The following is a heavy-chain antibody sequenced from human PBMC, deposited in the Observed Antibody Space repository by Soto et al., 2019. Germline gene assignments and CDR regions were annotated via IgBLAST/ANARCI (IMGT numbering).Heavy chain of an antibody. Sequence: ASVNVSCKASGYTFTSYGISWVRQAPGQGLEWMGWISAYNGDTNYAQKLQGRVTMTTDTSTSTAYMELRSLRSDDTAVYYCARDHVAVAGYNGFDPWGQGTLVTASS. CDR1: GYTFTSYG. CDR2: ISAYNGDT. V-gene: IGHV1-18*01. D-gene: IGHD6-19*01. CDR3: ARDHVAVAGYNGFDP. J-gene: IGHJ5*02.